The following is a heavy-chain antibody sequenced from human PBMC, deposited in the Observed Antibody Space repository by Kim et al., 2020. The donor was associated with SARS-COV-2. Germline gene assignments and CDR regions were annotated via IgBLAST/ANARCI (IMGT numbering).Heavy chain of an antibody. D-gene: IGHD2-2*01. V-gene: IGHV3-74*01. CDR3: ARGECTSTSCLDY. Sequence: TEFVKGRFSISRENAKNTLFLQMNSLRVEDTAVYYCARGECTSTSCLDYWGQGTLVTVSS. J-gene: IGHJ4*02.